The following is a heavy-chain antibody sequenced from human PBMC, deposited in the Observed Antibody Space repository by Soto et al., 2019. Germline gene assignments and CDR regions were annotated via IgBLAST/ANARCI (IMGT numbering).Heavy chain of an antibody. V-gene: IGHV3-15*01. CDR3: STTFCGGTSCLSYGLDV. D-gene: IGHD2-2*01. J-gene: IGHJ6*02. Sequence: GGSLRLSCAASGFSFSNAWMSWVRQAPGKGLEWAGRIKSISDGGTRNYAAPVKGRFTISRDDSKNMMFLEMNSLKIEDSAVYHCSTTFCGGTSCLSYGLDVWGQGTTVTVSS. CDR1: GFSFSNAW. CDR2: IKSISDGGTR.